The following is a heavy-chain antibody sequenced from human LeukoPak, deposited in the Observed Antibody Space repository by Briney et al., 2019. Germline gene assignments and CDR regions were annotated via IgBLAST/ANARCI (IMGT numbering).Heavy chain of an antibody. V-gene: IGHV3-21*01. CDR2: ISSSSSYI. Sequence: KPGGSLRLSCAASGFTFSSYSMNWVRQAPGKGLEWVSSISSSSSYIYYADSVKGRFPISRDNAKNSLYLQMNSLRAEDTAVYYCARDNLGYCSSISCSSGLYWGQGTLVTVSS. D-gene: IGHD2-2*01. CDR3: ARDNLGYCSSISCSSGLY. CDR1: GFTFSSYS. J-gene: IGHJ4*02.